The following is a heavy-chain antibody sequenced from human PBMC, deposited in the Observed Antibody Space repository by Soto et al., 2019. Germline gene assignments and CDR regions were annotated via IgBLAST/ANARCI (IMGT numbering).Heavy chain of an antibody. CDR2: IYSYGTSA. CDR1: GFTFSGHW. CDR3: ARGPFYVDV. Sequence: EVQLVESGGGLVQPGGSLRLSCAASGFTFSGHWMHWVRQAPGTGLVWVSRIYSYGTSAYYADSVKGRFTISRDNAKNTLYLQMNSLRAEDTAVYYCARGPFYVDVWGQGTTVTVS. J-gene: IGHJ6*02. D-gene: IGHD3-16*01. V-gene: IGHV3-74*01.